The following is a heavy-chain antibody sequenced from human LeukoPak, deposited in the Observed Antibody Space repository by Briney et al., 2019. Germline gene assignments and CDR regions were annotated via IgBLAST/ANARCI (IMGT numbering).Heavy chain of an antibody. D-gene: IGHD6-6*01. CDR1: GGSFSGYY. Sequence: TSETLSLTCAVYGGSFSGYYWSWIRQPPGKGLEWIGEINHSGSTNYNPSLKSRVTISIDTSKNQFSLKLSSVTAADTAVYYCASKLEYSTSPGIYWGQGTLVTVSS. V-gene: IGHV4-34*01. J-gene: IGHJ4*02. CDR3: ASKLEYSTSPGIY. CDR2: INHSGST.